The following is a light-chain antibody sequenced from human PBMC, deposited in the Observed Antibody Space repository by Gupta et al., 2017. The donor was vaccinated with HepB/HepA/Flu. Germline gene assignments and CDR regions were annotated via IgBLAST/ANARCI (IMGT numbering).Light chain of an antibody. CDR2: LGS. CDR1: QSLLHSNGYNY. CDR3: MQALQSPQT. J-gene: IGKJ1*01. Sequence: DTAITQSPLLLLVTAGEPASNPCRSSQSLLHSNGYNYLDWYLQKPGQSPHLLIYLGSSRASGVPDRFSGSGSGTDFTLKISSMEAEDVEIYYCMQALQSPQTFGQGTKVEIK. V-gene: IGKV2-28*01.